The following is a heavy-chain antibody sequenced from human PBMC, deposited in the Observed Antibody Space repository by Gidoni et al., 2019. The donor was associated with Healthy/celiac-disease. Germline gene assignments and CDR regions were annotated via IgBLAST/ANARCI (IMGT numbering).Heavy chain of an antibody. CDR3: AKSDSKITMIVVVIPYYYGMDV. D-gene: IGHD3-22*01. J-gene: IGHJ6*02. CDR2: ISGSGGST. Sequence: EVQLLESGGGLVQPGGSLRLSCAASGFTFSIYAMRWVRQAPGKGLEWVSAISGSGGSTYYEDSVKGRFTISRDNSKNTLYLQMNSLRAEDTAVYYCAKSDSKITMIVVVIPYYYGMDVWGQGTTVTVSS. CDR1: GFTFSIYA. V-gene: IGHV3-23*01.